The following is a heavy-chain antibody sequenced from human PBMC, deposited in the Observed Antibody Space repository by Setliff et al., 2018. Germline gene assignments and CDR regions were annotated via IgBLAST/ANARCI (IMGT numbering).Heavy chain of an antibody. V-gene: IGHV3-21*01. D-gene: IGHD6-25*01. CDR3: ARSAANGGHDPFDI. CDR1: GFPFSIYS. CDR2: ISDSSFHI. J-gene: IGHJ3*02. Sequence: PGESLKISCAASGFPFSIYSMHWVRQAPGKGLEWVSSISDSSFHIYYRDSVKGRFTISRGNARNSLYLQMNSLRADDTAVYYCARSAANGGHDPFDIWGQGTMVTVSS.